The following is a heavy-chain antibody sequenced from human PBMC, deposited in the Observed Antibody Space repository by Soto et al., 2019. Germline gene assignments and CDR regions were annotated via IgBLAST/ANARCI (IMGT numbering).Heavy chain of an antibody. D-gene: IGHD3-10*01. CDR1: GGSISSSSYY. CDR3: ATVSFGESQH. V-gene: IGHV4-39*02. CDR2: IYYSGST. J-gene: IGHJ1*01. Sequence: QLQLQESGPGLVKPSETLSLTCTVSGGSISSSSYYWGWIRQPPGKGLEWIGSIYYSGSTYYNPSLRSRVPLSVDTSKNHFSLKLSSVTAADTAVYYCATVSFGESQHGGQGTLVTVSS.